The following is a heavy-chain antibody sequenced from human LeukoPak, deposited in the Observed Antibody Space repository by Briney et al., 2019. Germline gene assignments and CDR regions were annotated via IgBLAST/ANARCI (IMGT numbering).Heavy chain of an antibody. J-gene: IGHJ4*02. Sequence: PSETLSLTCTVSGGSITGYYWNWLRRPAGQGLEWLGRVYSSGVGNYNPSLTSRVTMSVDTSKNQFSLKLTSLTAADTAVYYCAREEFLHEIDSSGYFVYWGQGTLVTVSS. CDR1: GGSITGYY. CDR3: AREEFLHEIDSSGYFVY. D-gene: IGHD3-22*01. V-gene: IGHV4-4*07. CDR2: VYSSGVG.